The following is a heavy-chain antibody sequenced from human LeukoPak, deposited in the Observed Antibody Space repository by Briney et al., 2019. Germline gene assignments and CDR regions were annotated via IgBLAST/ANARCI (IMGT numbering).Heavy chain of an antibody. Sequence: GGTLRLSCAASGFTFSSYGMTWVRQAPGKGLEWVSLIYSGGSTYYADSVKGRFTISRDNSKNTLYLQMNSLRAEDTAVYYCTRRAAALDAFDIWGQGTMVTVSS. CDR2: IYSGGST. D-gene: IGHD6-13*01. CDR3: TRRAAALDAFDI. CDR1: GFTFSSYG. V-gene: IGHV3-66*04. J-gene: IGHJ3*02.